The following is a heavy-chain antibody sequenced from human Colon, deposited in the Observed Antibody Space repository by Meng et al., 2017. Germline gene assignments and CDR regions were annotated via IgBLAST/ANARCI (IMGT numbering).Heavy chain of an antibody. CDR3: AAYGSGTTYANNWFDP. J-gene: IGHJ5*02. CDR2: VYYTGGH. D-gene: IGHD3-10*01. Sequence: QVQLQESGQGLVYPSETLSLNCPVSGDPLSIYSWSWFRESPGKGLAWLGHVYYTGGHTYNPSHTRRLILAVDMSKNQFSLKLKAVTDADTDVYYCAAYGSGTTYANNWFDPWGQGTLVTVSS. V-gene: IGHV4-59*01. CDR1: GDPLSIYS.